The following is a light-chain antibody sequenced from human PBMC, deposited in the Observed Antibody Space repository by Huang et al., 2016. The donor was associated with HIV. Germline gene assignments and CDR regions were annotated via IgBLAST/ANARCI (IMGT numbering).Light chain of an antibody. Sequence: DIQTSQSPSTLSASVGDRVTITCRASQSVSSWLSWYQQKRGKAPKLLIYKASSLESGVPSRFSGSGSGTEFALTISILEPDDFASYYCQQYNTYSTFGQGTKVEIK. V-gene: IGKV1-5*03. J-gene: IGKJ1*01. CDR1: QSVSSW. CDR3: QQYNTYST. CDR2: KAS.